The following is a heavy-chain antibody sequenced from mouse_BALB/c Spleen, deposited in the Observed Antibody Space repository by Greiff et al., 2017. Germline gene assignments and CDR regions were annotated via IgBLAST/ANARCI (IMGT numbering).Heavy chain of an antibody. J-gene: IGHJ3*01. V-gene: IGHV1-69*02. D-gene: IGHD1-1*02. CDR2: IDPSDSYT. Sequence: VQLQQPGAELVKPGASVKLSCKASGYTFTSYWMHWVKQRPGQGLEWIGEIDPSDSYTNYNQKFKGKATLTVDKSSSTAYMQLSSLTSEDSAVYYCARGVVRKAWFAYWGQGTLVTVSA. CDR3: ARGVVRKAWFAY. CDR1: GYTFTSYW.